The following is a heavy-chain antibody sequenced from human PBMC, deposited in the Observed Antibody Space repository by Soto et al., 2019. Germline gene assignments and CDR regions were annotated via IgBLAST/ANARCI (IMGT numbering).Heavy chain of an antibody. CDR1: GGTFSSYA. J-gene: IGHJ5*02. CDR2: IIPIFGTA. V-gene: IGHV1-69*13. Sequence: SVKVSCKASGGTFSSYAISWVRQAPGQGLEWMGGIIPIFGTANYAQKFQGRVTITADESTSTAYMELSSLRSEDTAVYYCAREQGFYIWGSYRPNWFDPWGQGTLVTVSS. CDR3: AREQGFYIWGSYRPNWFDP. D-gene: IGHD3-16*02.